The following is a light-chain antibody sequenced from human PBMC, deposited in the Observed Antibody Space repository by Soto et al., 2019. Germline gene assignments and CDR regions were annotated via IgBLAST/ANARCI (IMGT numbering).Light chain of an antibody. CDR1: SSDVGTYNF. J-gene: IGLJ1*01. CDR3: CSYVGSYTSYV. CDR2: DVT. V-gene: IGLV2-11*01. Sequence: QSALTQPRSVSGSPGQSVTISCTGTSSDVGTYNFVSWYQQHPGKAPKFMIYDVTKRPSGVPDRFSGSKSGNTASLTISGLXAEXXXDYYCCSYVGSYTSYVFGTGTKLTV.